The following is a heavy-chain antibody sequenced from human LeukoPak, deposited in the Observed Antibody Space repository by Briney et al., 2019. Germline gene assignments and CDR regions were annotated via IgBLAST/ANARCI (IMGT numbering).Heavy chain of an antibody. CDR1: GGSISSYY. V-gene: IGHV4-59*06. D-gene: IGHD2-15*01. J-gene: IGHJ3*02. CDR2: IYYSGST. Sequence: SETLSLTCIVSGGSISSYYWSWIRQHPGKGLEWIGYIYYSGSTYYNPSLKSRVTISVDTSKNQFSLKLSSVTAADTAVYFCARRRVVVASTDGASGAFDIWGQGTMVTVSS. CDR3: ARRRVVVASTDGASGAFDI.